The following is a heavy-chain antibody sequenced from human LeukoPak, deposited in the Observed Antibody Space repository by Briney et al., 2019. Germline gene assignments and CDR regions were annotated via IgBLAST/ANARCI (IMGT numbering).Heavy chain of an antibody. CDR2: ISWNSGSI. V-gene: IGHV3-9*01. Sequence: GGSLRLSCAASGFTFDDYAMHWVRQAPGKGLEWASGISWNSGSIAYADSVKGRFTISRDNAKNSLYLQMNSLRAEDTALYYCAKANGYSTSSYYFDYWGQGTLVTVSS. J-gene: IGHJ4*02. D-gene: IGHD6-6*01. CDR1: GFTFDDYA. CDR3: AKANGYSTSSYYFDY.